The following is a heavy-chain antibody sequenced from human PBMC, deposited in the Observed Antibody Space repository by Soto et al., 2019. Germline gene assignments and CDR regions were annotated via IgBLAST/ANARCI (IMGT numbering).Heavy chain of an antibody. CDR2: IYYSGST. CDR3: ARDKYSSGWYYFDY. V-gene: IGHV4-31*03. Sequence: QVQLQESGPGLVKPSQTLSLTCTVSGGSISSGGYYWSWIRQHPGKGLEWIGYIYYSGSTYYNPSLKSRVTLSVDTSKNQFSLKLSSVTAADTAVYYCARDKYSSGWYYFDYWGQGTLVTVSS. CDR1: GGSISSGGYY. J-gene: IGHJ4*02. D-gene: IGHD6-19*01.